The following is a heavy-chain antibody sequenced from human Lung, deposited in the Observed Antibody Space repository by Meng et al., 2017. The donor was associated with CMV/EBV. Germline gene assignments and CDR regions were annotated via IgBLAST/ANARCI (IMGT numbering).Heavy chain of an antibody. J-gene: IGHJ3*02. Sequence: GGSXRLXCKGSGYSFTSYWIGWVRQMPGKGLEWMGIIYPGDSDTRYSPSFQGQVTISADKSISTAYLQWSSLKASDTAMYYCARQIGNAAHDAFDIWCQGTMVTVSS. V-gene: IGHV5-51*01. CDR2: IYPGDSDT. CDR3: ARQIGNAAHDAFDI. CDR1: GYSFTSYW. D-gene: IGHD2-15*01.